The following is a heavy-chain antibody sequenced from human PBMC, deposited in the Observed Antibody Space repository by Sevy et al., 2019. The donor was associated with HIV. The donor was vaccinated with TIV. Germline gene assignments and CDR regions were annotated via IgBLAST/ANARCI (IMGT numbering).Heavy chain of an antibody. J-gene: IGHJ4*02. V-gene: IGHV3-53*01. Sequence: GGSLRLSCAASGFSVSSDYMSWVLQAPGKELEWVSVIYTGGSAYSADSVKGRFTISRDNSKNTLYLQMDSLRAEDTAVYYCARRRVGSSPTRFDYWGQGTLVTVSS. D-gene: IGHD3-16*01. CDR2: IYTGGSA. CDR3: ARRRVGSSPTRFDY. CDR1: GFSVSSDY.